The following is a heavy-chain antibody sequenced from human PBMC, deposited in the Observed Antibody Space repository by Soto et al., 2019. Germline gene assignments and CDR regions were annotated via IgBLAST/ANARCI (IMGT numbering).Heavy chain of an antibody. V-gene: IGHV4-30-4*01. CDR1: GDSISSNNNY. Sequence: QVQLQESGPGLVKPSQTLSLTCTVSGDSISSNNNYWSWIRQPPGEGLEWIGFISYSVTTSYSPSLKSRVAISLDTSKNQFSLSLRSVTAADTAVYYCARGRGYSYGLDPWGQGTLVTVSS. CDR2: ISYSVTT. D-gene: IGHD5-18*01. CDR3: ARGRGYSYGLDP. J-gene: IGHJ5*02.